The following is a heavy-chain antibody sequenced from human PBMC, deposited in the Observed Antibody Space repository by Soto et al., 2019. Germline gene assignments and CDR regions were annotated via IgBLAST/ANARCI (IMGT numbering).Heavy chain of an antibody. V-gene: IGHV3-23*01. CDR3: VKDVYSGSSGQFDL. CDR1: GFSFSSYA. D-gene: IGHD1-26*01. J-gene: IGHJ5*02. CDR2: ISATDVAT. Sequence: EVQLLESGGGLVQPGGSLRLSCAASGFSFSSYAMGWVRQAPGKGLEWVSIISATDVATYYADSVKGHFIIARDDSRRTLFLQMNSLRAEDTAVYHCVKDVYSGSSGQFDLCCQGTLVTVSS.